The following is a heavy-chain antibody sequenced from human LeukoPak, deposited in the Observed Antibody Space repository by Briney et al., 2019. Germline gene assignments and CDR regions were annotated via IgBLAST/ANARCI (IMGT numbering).Heavy chain of an antibody. CDR2: IKQDGGGT. Sequence: GGSLRLSCAASGFIFSDYWMTWVRQAPGKGLEWVANIKQDGGGTYYLDSVRGRFTISRDNAQNSLYLQTTTLSAEDTAIYYCVRDGEGVAISVNLWFDPWGQGTLVTVSS. J-gene: IGHJ5*02. CDR1: GFIFSDYW. CDR3: VRDGEGVAISVNLWFDP. D-gene: IGHD3-10*01. V-gene: IGHV3-7*03.